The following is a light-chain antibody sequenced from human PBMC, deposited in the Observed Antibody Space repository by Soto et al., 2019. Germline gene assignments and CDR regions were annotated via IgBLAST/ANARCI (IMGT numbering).Light chain of an antibody. J-gene: IGLJ3*02. V-gene: IGLV1-47*01. CDR2: GNN. CDR3: ALWDDSLSGVV. CDR1: SSNIGSNY. Sequence: QSVLTQPPSASGTPGQTVTISSSGSSSNIGSNYVFWYQHLPGTAPKLLISGNNQRPSRVPDRFSGSRSGTSASLAISGLRPEDEADYYCALWDDSLSGVVFGGGTKLTVL.